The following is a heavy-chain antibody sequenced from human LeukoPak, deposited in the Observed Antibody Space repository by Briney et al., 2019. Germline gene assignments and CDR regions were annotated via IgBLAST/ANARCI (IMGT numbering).Heavy chain of an antibody. CDR2: ISAYNGNT. D-gene: IGHD1-26*01. Sequence: GASVKVSCKASGYTFTSYGISWVRQAPGQGLEWMGWISAYNGNTNYAQKLQGRVTMTTDTSTSTAYMELRSLRSDDTAVYYCARDHLSGSLTEDWFDPWGQGTLVTVSS. J-gene: IGHJ5*02. CDR3: ARDHLSGSLTEDWFDP. V-gene: IGHV1-18*01. CDR1: GYTFTSYG.